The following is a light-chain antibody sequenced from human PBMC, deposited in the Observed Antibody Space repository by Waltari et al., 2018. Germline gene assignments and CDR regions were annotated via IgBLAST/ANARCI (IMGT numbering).Light chain of an antibody. V-gene: IGKV4-1*01. Sequence: DIVMTQSPDSLAVSLGERATINCKSRQSVLYSSNNKNYLAWYQQKQGQPPKLLIYWASTRESGVPDRFSGSGSGTDFTLTISSLQAEDVAVYYCQQYYTTPITFGQGTRLEIK. CDR2: WAS. CDR1: QSVLYSSNNKNY. J-gene: IGKJ5*01. CDR3: QQYYTTPIT.